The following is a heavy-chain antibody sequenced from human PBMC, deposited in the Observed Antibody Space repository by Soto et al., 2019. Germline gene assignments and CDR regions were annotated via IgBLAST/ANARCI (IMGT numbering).Heavy chain of an antibody. V-gene: IGHV3-30*03. Sequence: QVQLVESGGGVVQPGRSLRLSCAASGFTFNSYGMHWVRQGPGNGLEWVAFISYDSTKTYYADSVKGRFTISRDNSNSALYVQMXSLXXXXXXXXXXXXTXSAWSDFHXYXLDVWGQGTTVTV. CDR2: ISYDSTKT. J-gene: IGHJ6*02. CDR3: XXTXSAWSDFHXYXLDV. CDR1: GFTFNSYG. D-gene: IGHD2-8*02.